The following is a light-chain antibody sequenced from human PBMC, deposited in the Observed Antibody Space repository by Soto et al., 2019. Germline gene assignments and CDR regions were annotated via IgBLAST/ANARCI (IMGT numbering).Light chain of an antibody. CDR2: ENS. J-gene: IGLJ1*01. V-gene: IGLV1-51*02. CDR1: SSNIGSND. CDR3: GTWYSSLIAL. Sequence: QSVLTQPPSVSAAPGQKVTISCSGNSSNIGSNDVSWYQQLPGKAPKLLIYENSQRPSGIPDRSSGSKSGTSATLSITGLQTEKEAYYYCGTWYSSLIALFRNGTKVTVL.